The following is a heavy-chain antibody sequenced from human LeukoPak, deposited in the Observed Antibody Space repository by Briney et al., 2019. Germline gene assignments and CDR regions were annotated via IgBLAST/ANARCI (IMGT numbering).Heavy chain of an antibody. J-gene: IGHJ4*02. D-gene: IGHD3-16*02. CDR1: GFTFSSYA. CDR3: ASPRHYDYVWGSYRHYYFDY. Sequence: GGSLRLSCAASGFTFSSYAMHWVRQAPGKGLEWVAVISYDGSNKYYADSVKGRFTISRDNAKNSLYLQMNSLRAEDTAVYYCASPRHYDYVWGSYRHYYFDYRGQGTLVTVSS. V-gene: IGHV3-30*04. CDR2: ISYDGSNK.